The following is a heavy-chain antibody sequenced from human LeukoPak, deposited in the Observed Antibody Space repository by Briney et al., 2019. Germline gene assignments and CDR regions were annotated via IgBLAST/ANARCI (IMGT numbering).Heavy chain of an antibody. CDR1: GYSISSGYY. CDR3: ARGYTYGIPDDY. CDR2: IYHSGST. D-gene: IGHD5-18*01. J-gene: IGHJ4*02. V-gene: IGHV4-38-2*02. Sequence: SETLSLTCTVSGYSISSGYYWGWIRQPPGKGLEWIGSIYHSGSTYYNPSLKSRVTISVDTPKNQFSLKLSSVTAADTAVYYCARGYTYGIPDDYWGQGTLVTVSS.